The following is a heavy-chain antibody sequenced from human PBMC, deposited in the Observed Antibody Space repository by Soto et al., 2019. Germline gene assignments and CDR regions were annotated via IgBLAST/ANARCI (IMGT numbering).Heavy chain of an antibody. CDR1: GGSISSASYY. J-gene: IGHJ6*02. Sequence: QLQLQESGPGLVKPSETLSLTCTVSGGSISSASYYWGWIRQPPGKGLEWIGSIYYSGSTYYSSSLKSRVTISVDTSSNQFSLRLSSVTAEDTAVYYCARHFSSGWVYHYGLDVWGQGATVTVSS. CDR3: ARHFSSGWVYHYGLDV. CDR2: IYYSGST. V-gene: IGHV4-39*01. D-gene: IGHD6-19*01.